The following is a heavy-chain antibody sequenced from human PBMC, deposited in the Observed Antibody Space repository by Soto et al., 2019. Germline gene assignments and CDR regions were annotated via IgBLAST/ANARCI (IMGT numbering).Heavy chain of an antibody. D-gene: IGHD2-2*01. CDR3: ARHNQLSLTGLQGCFDY. V-gene: IGHV4-39*01. CDR2: IYYSGST. J-gene: IGHJ4*02. CDR1: GGSISSSSYY. Sequence: SETLSLTCTVSGGSISSSSYYWGWIRQPPGKGLEWIGSIYYSGSTYYNPSLKSRVTISVDTSKNQFSLKLSSVTAADTAVYYCARHNQLSLTGLQGCFDYWGQGTLVTVSS.